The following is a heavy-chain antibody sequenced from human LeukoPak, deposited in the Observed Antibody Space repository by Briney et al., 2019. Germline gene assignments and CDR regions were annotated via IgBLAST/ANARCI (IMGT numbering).Heavy chain of an antibody. Sequence: GGSLRLSCAASGFTFSTYAMSWVRQAPGKGLEWVSTISSNGGSTYYADSVKGRFTISRDNSKNTLFLQMNSLRAEDTAVYYCANRGVTSVGSYYFDYWGQGSLVTVSS. CDR2: ISSNGGST. D-gene: IGHD4-17*01. J-gene: IGHJ4*02. V-gene: IGHV3-23*01. CDR1: GFTFSTYA. CDR3: ANRGVTSVGSYYFDY.